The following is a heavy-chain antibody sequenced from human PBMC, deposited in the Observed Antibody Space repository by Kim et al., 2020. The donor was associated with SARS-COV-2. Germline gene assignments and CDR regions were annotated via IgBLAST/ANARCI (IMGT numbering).Heavy chain of an antibody. CDR2: TYYRSKWYN. CDR3: ARELYGSGSYRYSDGPYYGMDV. CDR1: GDSVSSNSAA. D-gene: IGHD3-10*01. J-gene: IGHJ6*02. Sequence: SQTLSLTCAISGDSVSSNSAAWNWIRQSPSRGLEWLGRTYYRSKWYNDYAVSVKSRITINPDTSKNQFSLQLNSVTPEDTAVYYCARELYGSGSYRYSDGPYYGMDVWGQGTTVTVSS. V-gene: IGHV6-1*01.